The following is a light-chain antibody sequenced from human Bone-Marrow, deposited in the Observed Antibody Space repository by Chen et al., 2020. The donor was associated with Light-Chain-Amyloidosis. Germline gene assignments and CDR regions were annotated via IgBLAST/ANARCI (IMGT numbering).Light chain of an antibody. CDR1: QDISTY. J-gene: IGKJ2*01. Sequence: DIQLTQSPSSLSSSVGDKVTIPCRAGQDISTYVNWYQQKLGKAPKLLIYAASSLQSGVPSRFSGSGSGTDFTLTITSLQPEDFATYFCQQSFRSSYTFGQGSKLQIK. CDR3: QQSFRSSYT. V-gene: IGKV1-39*01. CDR2: AAS.